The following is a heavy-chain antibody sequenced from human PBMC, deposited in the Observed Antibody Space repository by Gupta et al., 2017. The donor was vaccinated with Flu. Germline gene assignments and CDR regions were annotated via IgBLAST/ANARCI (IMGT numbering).Heavy chain of an antibody. J-gene: IGHJ4*02. Sequence: VSGISWNSASIDYADSVKGRFTISRDNTKNFLYLQMSSLTPDDTALYFCVKDSLSSSWYLFDSWGQGTLVTVSS. CDR3: VKDSLSSSWYLFDS. V-gene: IGHV3-9*01. CDR2: ISWNSASI. D-gene: IGHD6-13*01.